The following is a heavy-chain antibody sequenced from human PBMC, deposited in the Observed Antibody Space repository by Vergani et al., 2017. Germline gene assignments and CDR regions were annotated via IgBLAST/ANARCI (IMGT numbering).Heavy chain of an antibody. CDR3: AREYSGANPGRSDF. CDR1: ADSISGFY. Sequence: QVRLQESGPGLVKASGNLSLPCTVSADSISGFYWTWIRQAPGKGLEWIGYINYSGGAYYNPSLKSRVTISIDTSKKEFALKLRSVTAADTAVYYCAREYSGANPGRSDFWGQGTLVAVSS. J-gene: IGHJ4*02. CDR2: INYSGGA. D-gene: IGHD1-26*01. V-gene: IGHV4-59*01.